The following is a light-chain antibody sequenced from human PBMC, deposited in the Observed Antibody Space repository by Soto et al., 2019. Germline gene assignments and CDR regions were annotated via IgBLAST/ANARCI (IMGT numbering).Light chain of an antibody. J-gene: IGLJ3*02. CDR1: SGHSSYA. Sequence: QPVLTQSPSASASLGASVKLTCTLISGHSSYAIAWHQQQPEKGPRYLMTLNSDGSNSKGDGIPDRFSGSSSGAERYLTISSLQSEDEADYYCQTWGTGIPGVFGGGTKLTVL. CDR2: LNSDGSN. V-gene: IGLV4-69*01. CDR3: QTWGTGIPGV.